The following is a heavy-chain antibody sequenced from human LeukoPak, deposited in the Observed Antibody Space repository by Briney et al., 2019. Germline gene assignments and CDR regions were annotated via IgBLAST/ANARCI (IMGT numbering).Heavy chain of an antibody. J-gene: IGHJ6*02. D-gene: IGHD1-14*01. V-gene: IGHV3-23*01. CDR2: ISGSGGTT. CDR1: GFTFNNYA. CDR3: AKVSGGGLYYDGMDV. Sequence: GGSLRLSRAASGFTFNNYAMNWVRQAPGKGLEWVSVISGSGGTTYYADSVKGRFTISRDSSKNTLYLQMNSLRAEDTAVYYCAKVSGGGLYYDGMDVWGQGTTVTVSS.